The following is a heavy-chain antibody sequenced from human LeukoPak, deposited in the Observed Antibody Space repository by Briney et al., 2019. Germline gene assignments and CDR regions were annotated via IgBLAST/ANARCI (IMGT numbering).Heavy chain of an antibody. CDR2: ILGPGKNV. J-gene: IGHJ4*02. V-gene: IGHV3-23*05. Sequence: PGGSLRLSCAASGFTFNKFTMNWVRRAPGKGLEWVSAILGPGKNVYYADSVKGRFTISRDNSKNTLYLQVNSLRAEDTAVYYCAKGGKWDVTPFDYWGQGTLVTVSS. CDR1: GFTFNKFT. D-gene: IGHD1-26*01. CDR3: AKGGKWDVTPFDY.